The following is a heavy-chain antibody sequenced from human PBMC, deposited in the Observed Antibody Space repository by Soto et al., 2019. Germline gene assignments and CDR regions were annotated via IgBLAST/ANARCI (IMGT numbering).Heavy chain of an antibody. D-gene: IGHD6-6*01. V-gene: IGHV4-39*01. CDR2: IYYSGST. CDR3: ARQGIEARKYYYYYYGMDV. Sequence: TLSLTCSVSGQSFVGAYWSFIRQPPGPGMEWIGSIYYSGSTYYNPSLKSRVTISVDTSKNQFSLKLSSVTAADTAVYYCARQGIEARKYYYYYYGMDVWVQGTTVTGSS. J-gene: IGHJ6*02. CDR1: GQSFVGAY.